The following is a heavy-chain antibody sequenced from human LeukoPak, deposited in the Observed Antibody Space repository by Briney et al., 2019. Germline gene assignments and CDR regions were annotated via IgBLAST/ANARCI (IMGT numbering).Heavy chain of an antibody. V-gene: IGHV3-30*04. CDR1: GFTFSSYA. D-gene: IGHD3-22*01. CDR3: ARGQYYYDSSGSHYFDY. J-gene: IGHJ4*02. CDR2: ISYDGSNK. Sequence: GGSLRLSCAASGFTFSSYAMHWVRQAPGKGLEGVAVISYDGSNKYYADSVKGRFTISRDNSKNTLYLQMNSLRAEDTAVYYCARGQYYYDSSGSHYFDYWGQGTLVTVSS.